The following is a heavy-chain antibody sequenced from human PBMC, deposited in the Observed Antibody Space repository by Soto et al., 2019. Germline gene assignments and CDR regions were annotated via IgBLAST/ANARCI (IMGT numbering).Heavy chain of an antibody. CDR1: GFRFSGYW. Sequence: EGQLVESGGGLVQPGGSLRLSCAASGFRFSGYWMGWARQFPGKRLEWVANINRGGSEKYYVDSVKGRLTSSRDNAKNSMYLQMDRLGVEDTAGYYCASFGPSWYAHRPSDYWGQGTLVTVSS. D-gene: IGHD6-13*01. CDR3: ASFGPSWYAHRPSDY. V-gene: IGHV3-7*01. J-gene: IGHJ4*02. CDR2: INRGGSEK.